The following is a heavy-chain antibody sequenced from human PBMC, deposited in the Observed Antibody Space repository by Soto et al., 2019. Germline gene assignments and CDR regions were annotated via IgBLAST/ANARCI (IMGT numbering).Heavy chain of an antibody. J-gene: IGHJ4*02. V-gene: IGHV4-59*08. CDR1: GGSISSYY. CDR3: ARHVGYYDSSRFFDFAY. D-gene: IGHD3-22*01. CDR2: SYYSGST. Sequence: ETLSLTGTVSGGSISSYYWSWIRQPPGKGLEWIGYSYYSGSTNYNPSLKSRVTISVDTSKNQFSLKLSSVTAADTAVYYCARHVGYYDSSRFFDFAYWGQGTLVTVS.